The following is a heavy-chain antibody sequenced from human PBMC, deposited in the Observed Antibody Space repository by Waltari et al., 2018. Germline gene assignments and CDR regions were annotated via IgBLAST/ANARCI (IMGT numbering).Heavy chain of an antibody. CDR2: INHSGST. Sequence: QVQLQQWGAGLLKPSETLSLTCAVYGGSFSGYYWSWIRQPPGKGLGWIGEINHSGSTHSTPSLKIRLTRSLDPSKNQFSLKLSSVTAADTAVYYCARAGVVVVPAANRAYYYMDVWGKGTTVTVSS. CDR1: GGSFSGYY. J-gene: IGHJ6*03. D-gene: IGHD2-2*01. V-gene: IGHV4-34*01. CDR3: ARAGVVVVPAANRAYYYMDV.